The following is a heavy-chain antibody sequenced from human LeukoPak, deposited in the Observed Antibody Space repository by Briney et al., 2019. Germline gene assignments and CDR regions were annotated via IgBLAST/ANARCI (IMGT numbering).Heavy chain of an antibody. CDR1: GFTFSSYE. V-gene: IGHV3-48*03. J-gene: IGHJ3*02. Sequence: GGSLRLSCAASGFTFSSYEMNWVRQAPGKGLEWVSYISSSGSNIYYADSVKGRFTISRDNAKNSLYLQMNSLRAEDTAVYYCARDISSSWYGDAFDIWGQGTMVTVSS. CDR3: ARDISSSWYGDAFDI. CDR2: ISSSGSNI. D-gene: IGHD6-13*01.